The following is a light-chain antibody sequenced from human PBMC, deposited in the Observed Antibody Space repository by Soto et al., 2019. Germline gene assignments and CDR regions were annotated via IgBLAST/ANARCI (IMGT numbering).Light chain of an antibody. V-gene: IGKV1-12*01. Sequence: IQMTQSPAVVSASIGDRVTMTCRASQDIGVRLAWFQQKPGKAPKYLIQSASSLQSGAPSTFSGSGSGTDFTLTINSLHPEDFATYYCLQVYNFPRTFGQGTKVDIK. CDR1: QDIGVR. CDR3: LQVYNFPRT. CDR2: SAS. J-gene: IGKJ1*01.